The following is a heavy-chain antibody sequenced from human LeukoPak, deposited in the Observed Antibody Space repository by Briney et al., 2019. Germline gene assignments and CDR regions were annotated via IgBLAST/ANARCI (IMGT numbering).Heavy chain of an antibody. J-gene: IGHJ4*02. D-gene: IGHD3-3*01. CDR2: IKQDGSEK. CDR3: ARAGLRFLEWSLYYFDY. CDR1: GFTFSSYW. Sequence: GGSLRLSCAASGFTFSSYWMSWVRQAPGEGLEWVANIKQDGSEKYYVDSVKGRFTISRDNAKNSLYLQMNSLRAEDTAVYYCARAGLRFLEWSLYYFDYWGQGTLVTVSS. V-gene: IGHV3-7*01.